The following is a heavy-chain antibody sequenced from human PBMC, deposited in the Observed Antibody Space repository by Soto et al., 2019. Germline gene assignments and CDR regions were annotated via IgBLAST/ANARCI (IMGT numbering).Heavy chain of an antibody. J-gene: IGHJ4*02. D-gene: IGHD2-21*02. Sequence: EVQLVESGGGLVQPGGSLKLSCAASGFTFTDSSMHWVRQPSGNGLEWVGRISNEPHFYATAYAASVKGRVTSARDDSKKTAYLQMDSLQTEDTARYYWRSVNVTATADFFDYWGRGTLVTVSS. CDR2: ISNEPHFYAT. CDR3: RSVNVTATADFFDY. CDR1: GFTFTDSS. V-gene: IGHV3-73*02.